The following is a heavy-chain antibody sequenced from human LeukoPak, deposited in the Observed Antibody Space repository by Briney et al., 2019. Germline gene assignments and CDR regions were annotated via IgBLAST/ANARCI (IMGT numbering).Heavy chain of an antibody. CDR3: ARGKWYYYDSSDPHNWFDP. CDR1: GGSISSGGYY. J-gene: IGHJ5*02. V-gene: IGHV4-31*03. D-gene: IGHD3-22*01. Sequence: PSETLSLTCTVSGGSISSGGYYWSWIRQHPGKGLEWIGYIYYSGSTYYNPSLKSRVTKSVDTSKNQFSLKLSSVTAADTAVYYCARGKWYYYDSSDPHNWFDPWGQGTLVTVSS. CDR2: IYYSGST.